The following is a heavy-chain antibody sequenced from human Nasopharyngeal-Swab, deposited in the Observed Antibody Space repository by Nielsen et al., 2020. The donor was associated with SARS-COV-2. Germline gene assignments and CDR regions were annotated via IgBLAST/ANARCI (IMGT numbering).Heavy chain of an antibody. CDR3: ANAQTD. CDR1: GFTFSSYW. Sequence: GESLKISCAASGFTFSSYWMHWVRQAPGKGLEWVSSISSSSSYIYYADSVKGRFTISRDNAKNSLYLQMNSLRAEDTAVYYCANAQTDWGQGTLVTVSS. J-gene: IGHJ4*02. CDR2: ISSSSSYI. V-gene: IGHV3-21*01. D-gene: IGHD2-2*01.